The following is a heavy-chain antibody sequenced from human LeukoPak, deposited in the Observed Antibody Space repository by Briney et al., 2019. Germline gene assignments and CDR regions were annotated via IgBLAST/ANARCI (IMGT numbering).Heavy chain of an antibody. CDR2: ISYDGRNK. V-gene: IGHV3-30*18. D-gene: IGHD1-26*01. Sequence: PGRSLRLSCAASGFTFSSYGMHWVRQAPGKGLEWVAVISYDGRNKYYADSVKGRFTISRDNSKNTLYLQMNSLRAEDTAVYYCAKKWELSYWGQGTLVTVSS. CDR1: GFTFSSYG. J-gene: IGHJ4*02. CDR3: AKKWELSY.